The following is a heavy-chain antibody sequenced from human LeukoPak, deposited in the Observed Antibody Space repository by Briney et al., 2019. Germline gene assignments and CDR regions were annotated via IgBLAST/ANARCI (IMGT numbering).Heavy chain of an antibody. CDR2: IYTSGST. CDR3: ARDVRSGWYAYFDY. D-gene: IGHD6-19*01. CDR1: GGSISSYY. Sequence: SETLSLTCTVSGGSISSYYWSWIRQPAGKGLEWIGRIYTSGSTNYNPSLKSRVTMSVDTSKNQFSLKLGSVTAADTAVHYCARDVRSGWYAYFDYWGQGTLVTVSS. V-gene: IGHV4-4*07. J-gene: IGHJ4*02.